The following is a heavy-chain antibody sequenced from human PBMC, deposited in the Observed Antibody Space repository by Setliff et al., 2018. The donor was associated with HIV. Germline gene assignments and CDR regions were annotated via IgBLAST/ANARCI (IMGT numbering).Heavy chain of an antibody. CDR2: IKEDGSAT. Sequence: FSTYWMIWVRQAPGKGLEWVANIKEDGSATYYVESVRGRFTISRDNPNNLLYLQMDSLRGEDTAVYYCAREGVHHNFWSGYTYYYGLDVWGQGTTVTVSS. CDR3: AREGVHHNFWSGYTYYYGLDV. CDR1: FSTYW. D-gene: IGHD3-3*01. V-gene: IGHV3-7*01. J-gene: IGHJ3*01.